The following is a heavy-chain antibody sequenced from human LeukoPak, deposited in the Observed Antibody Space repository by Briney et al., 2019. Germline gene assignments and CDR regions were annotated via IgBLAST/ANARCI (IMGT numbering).Heavy chain of an antibody. V-gene: IGHV3-7*04. J-gene: IGHJ4*02. CDR1: GFTFSTYW. CDR3: ARGWQWLYD. CDR2: IKQDGSGK. Sequence: GGSLRLSCAASGFTFSTYWMNWVRQAPGKGLEWVANIKQDGSGKYYVDSVKGRFTISRDNAKNSLYLHMNRLRAEDTAAYYCARGWQWLYDWGQGTLVTVSS. D-gene: IGHD6-19*01.